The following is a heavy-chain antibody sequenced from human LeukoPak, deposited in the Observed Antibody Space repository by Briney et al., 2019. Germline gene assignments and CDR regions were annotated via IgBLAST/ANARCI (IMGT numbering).Heavy chain of an antibody. Sequence: ASVNVSCTASGYTFTSYYTHWVRQAPGQGLEWMGIINPSGGSTSYAQKFQGRVTMTRDTSTSTVYMELSSLRSEDTAVYYCARAQGYYYYYYGMDVWGQGTTVTVSS. CDR3: ARAQGYYYYYYGMDV. CDR1: GYTFTSYY. V-gene: IGHV1-46*01. J-gene: IGHJ6*02. CDR2: INPSGGST.